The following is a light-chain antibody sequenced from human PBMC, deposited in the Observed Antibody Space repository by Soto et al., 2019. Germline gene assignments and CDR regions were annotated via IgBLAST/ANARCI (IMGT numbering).Light chain of an antibody. J-gene: IGKJ4*01. V-gene: IGKV3-11*01. CDR3: QQHINWPLT. Sequence: EIVLTQYPATLSLSPGGRATLSCRASQTVSSSLAWYQQKPGQAPRLLIYEVSNRATGIPARFSGSGSGADFTLTISSLEPGDFALYYCQQHINWPLTFGGGTKVDIK. CDR2: EVS. CDR1: QTVSSS.